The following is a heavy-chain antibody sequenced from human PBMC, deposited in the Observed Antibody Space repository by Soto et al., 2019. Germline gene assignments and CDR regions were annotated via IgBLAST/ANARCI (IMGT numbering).Heavy chain of an antibody. V-gene: IGHV3-23*01. J-gene: IGHJ5*02. CDR3: AKSGSQGSSWHVGWFDP. D-gene: IGHD6-13*01. Sequence: GGSLRLSCAASGFTFSSYAMSWVRQAPGKGLEWVSAISGSGGSTYYADSVKGRFTISRDNSKNTLYLQMNSLRAEDTAVYDCAKSGSQGSSWHVGWFDPWGQGTLVTVSS. CDR2: ISGSGGST. CDR1: GFTFSSYA.